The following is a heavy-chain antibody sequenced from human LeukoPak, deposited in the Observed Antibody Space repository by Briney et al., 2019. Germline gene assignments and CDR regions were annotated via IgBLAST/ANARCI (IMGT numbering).Heavy chain of an antibody. CDR1: GGSISSYY. J-gene: IGHJ4*02. Sequence: SETLSLTCTVSGGSISSYYWSWIRQPPGKGLEWIGEINHSGSTNYNPSLKSRVTISVDTSKNQFSLKLSSVTAADTAVYYCARGTSGYYRYFDYWGQGTLVTVSS. CDR2: INHSGST. CDR3: ARGTSGYYRYFDY. V-gene: IGHV4-34*01. D-gene: IGHD3-3*01.